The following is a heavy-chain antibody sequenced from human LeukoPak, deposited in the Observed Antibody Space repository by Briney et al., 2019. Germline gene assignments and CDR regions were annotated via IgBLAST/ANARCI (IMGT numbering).Heavy chain of an antibody. Sequence: GGSLRLSCAASGFTFGSYWMSWVRPAPGKGLEWVANINQDGSEKYYVDSVKGRFTISRDNAKNSLYLQMNSLRAEDTAVYYCARGYSYVFYWGQGTLVSVSS. D-gene: IGHD5-18*01. CDR1: GFTFGSYW. V-gene: IGHV3-7*05. CDR2: INQDGSEK. J-gene: IGHJ4*02. CDR3: ARGYSYVFY.